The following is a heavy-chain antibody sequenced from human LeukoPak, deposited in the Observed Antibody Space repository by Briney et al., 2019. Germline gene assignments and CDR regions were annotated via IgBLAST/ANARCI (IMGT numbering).Heavy chain of an antibody. D-gene: IGHD3-10*01. CDR2: TYYSGST. J-gene: IGHJ4*02. Sequence: SETLSLTCTVSGGSISSGGYYWSWIRQHPGKGLEWIGYTYYSGSTYYNPSLKSRVTISVDTSKNQFSLKLSSVTAADTAVYYCARGLATYYYGSGSYSAFDYWGQGTLVTVSS. CDR1: GGSISSGGYY. V-gene: IGHV4-31*03. CDR3: ARGLATYYYGSGSYSAFDY.